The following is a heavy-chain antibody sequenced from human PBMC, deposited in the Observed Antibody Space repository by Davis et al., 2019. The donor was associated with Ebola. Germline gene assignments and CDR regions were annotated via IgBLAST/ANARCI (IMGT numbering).Heavy chain of an antibody. J-gene: IGHJ6*02. D-gene: IGHD3-22*01. V-gene: IGHV3-7*01. Sequence: PGGSLRLSCAASGFTFSSYWMSWVRQAPGKGLEWVANIKQDGSEKYYVDSVKGRFTISRDNAKNSLYLQMNSLRTEDTAVYYCARDVKICSSSYCHGNEYYYYYYGMDLWGQGTTVTVSS. CDR3: ARDVKICSSSYCHGNEYYYYYYGMDL. CDR1: GFTFSSYW. CDR2: IKQDGSEK.